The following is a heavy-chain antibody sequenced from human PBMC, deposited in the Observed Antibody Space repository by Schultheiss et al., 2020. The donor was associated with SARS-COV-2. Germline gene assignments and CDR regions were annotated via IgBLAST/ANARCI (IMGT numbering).Heavy chain of an antibody. CDR3: ASDIVVVTAIPGFDY. CDR2: ISYDGSNK. J-gene: IGHJ4*02. V-gene: IGHV3-30*19. CDR1: GFTFSSYG. Sequence: GESLKISCAASGFTFSSYGMHWVRQAPGKGLEWVAVISYDGSNKYYADSVKGRFTISRDNSKNTLYLQMNSLRAEDTAVYYCASDIVVVTAIPGFDYWGQGTLVTVSS. D-gene: IGHD2-21*02.